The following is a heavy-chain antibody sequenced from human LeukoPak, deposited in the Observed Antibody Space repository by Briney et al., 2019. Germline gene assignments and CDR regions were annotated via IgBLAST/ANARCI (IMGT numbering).Heavy chain of an antibody. D-gene: IGHD6-13*01. CDR3: AQAATSWYFDCVN. Sequence: QAGGSLRLSCAASAFTFHSHAMSWVRQTPGKGLEWVSGITATGDATLYADSVKGRFTISRDNAKNTLFLQMNSLRVEDTAVYYCAQAATSWYFDCVNWGQGTLVTVSS. CDR2: ITATGDAT. J-gene: IGHJ4*02. V-gene: IGHV3-23*01. CDR1: AFTFHSHA.